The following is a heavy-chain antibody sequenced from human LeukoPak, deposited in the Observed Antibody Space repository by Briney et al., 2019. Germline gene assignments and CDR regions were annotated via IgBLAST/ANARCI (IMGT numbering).Heavy chain of an antibody. CDR3: ARGDIVVVPAAPFDY. J-gene: IGHJ4*02. Sequence: PGGSLRLSCAASGFTFSSYSMNWVRQAPGEGLEWVSSISSSSSSYIYYADSVKGRFTISRDNAKNSLYLQMNSLRAEDTAVYYCARGDIVVVPAAPFDYWGQGTLVTVSS. CDR1: GFTFSSYS. D-gene: IGHD2-2*01. CDR2: ISSSSSSYI. V-gene: IGHV3-21*01.